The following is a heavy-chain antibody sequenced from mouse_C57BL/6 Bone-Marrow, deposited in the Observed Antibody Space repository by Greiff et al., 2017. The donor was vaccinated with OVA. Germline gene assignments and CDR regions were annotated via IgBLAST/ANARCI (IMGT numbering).Heavy chain of an antibody. V-gene: IGHV5-6*01. D-gene: IGHD3-2*02. J-gene: IGHJ2*01. CDR3: ARQDSSGSDY. Sequence: EVKLVESGGDLVKPGGSLKLSCAASGFTFSSYGMSWVRQTPDKRLEWVATISSGGSYTYYPDSVKGRFTISRDNAKNTLYLQMSSLKSEDTAMYYCARQDSSGSDYWGQGTTLTVSS. CDR1: GFTFSSYG. CDR2: ISSGGSYT.